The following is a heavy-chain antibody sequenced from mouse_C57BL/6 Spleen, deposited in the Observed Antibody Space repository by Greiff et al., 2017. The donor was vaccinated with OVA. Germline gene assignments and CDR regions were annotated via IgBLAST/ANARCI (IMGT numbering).Heavy chain of an antibody. V-gene: IGHV5-4*01. CDR2: ISDGGSYT. CDR1: GFTFSSYA. J-gene: IGHJ4*01. CDR3: ARDRYYGSSPYAMDY. D-gene: IGHD1-1*01. Sequence: EVQVVESGGGLVKPGGSLKLSCAASGFTFSSYAMSWVRQTPEKRLEWVATISDGGSYTYYPDNVKGRFTISRDNAKNNLYLQMSHLKSEDTAMYYCARDRYYGSSPYAMDYWGQGTSVTVSS.